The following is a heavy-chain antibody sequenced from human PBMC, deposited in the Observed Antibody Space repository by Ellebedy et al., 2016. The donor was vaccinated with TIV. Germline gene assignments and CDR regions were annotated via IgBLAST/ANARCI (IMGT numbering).Heavy chain of an antibody. CDR2: MNPNSGNT. Sequence: ASVNVSCXASLYTFTSYVISWVRQAPGQGLEWMGWMNPNSGNTGYAQKFQGRVTMTRNTSISTAYMELSSLRSEDTAVYYCARPAYYDFWSGYFHYYYYYYMDVWGKGTTVTVSS. CDR1: LYTFTSYV. D-gene: IGHD3-3*01. CDR3: ARPAYYDFWSGYFHYYYYYYMDV. V-gene: IGHV1-8*02. J-gene: IGHJ6*03.